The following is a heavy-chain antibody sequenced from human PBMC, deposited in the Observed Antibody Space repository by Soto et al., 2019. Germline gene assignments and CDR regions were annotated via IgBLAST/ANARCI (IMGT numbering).Heavy chain of an antibody. Sequence: QVQLVQSGAEVKKPGASVKVSCTASGYTFTSYAMHWVRQAPGQRLEWMGRINAGNGNTKYSQKCQGRVTITRDTSASTADMELSSLRSEDTAVYYCARDVGATGDWGQGTLVTVSS. D-gene: IGHD1-26*01. CDR3: ARDVGATGD. V-gene: IGHV1-3*01. CDR2: INAGNGNT. CDR1: GYTFTSYA. J-gene: IGHJ4*02.